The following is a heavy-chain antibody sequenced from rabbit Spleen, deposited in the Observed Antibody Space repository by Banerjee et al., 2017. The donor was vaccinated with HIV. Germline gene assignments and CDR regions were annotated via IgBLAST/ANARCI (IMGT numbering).Heavy chain of an antibody. V-gene: IGHV1S45*01. Sequence: QEQLVESGGGLVKPEGSLKLSCTASGFSFTYIDYLCWVRQPPGKGPEWIACVAAGVSFTSYYATWAKGRFTISKTSSTTVTLQMTSLTAADTATYFCVRDVGSSGWGSRLDLWGPGTLVTVS. D-gene: IGHD4-1*01. CDR3: VRDVGSSGWGSRLDL. J-gene: IGHJ3*01. CDR1: GFSFTYIDY. CDR2: VAAGVSFTS.